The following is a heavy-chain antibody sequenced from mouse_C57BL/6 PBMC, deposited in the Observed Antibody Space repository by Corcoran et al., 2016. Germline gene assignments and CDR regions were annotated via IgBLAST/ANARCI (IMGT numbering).Heavy chain of an antibody. V-gene: IGHV1-80*01. CDR1: GYAFSSYW. Sequence: QVQLQQSGAELVKPGASVKISCKASGYAFSSYWMNWVKQRPGKGLEWIGQIYPGDGDTNSNGKFKGKATLTADKSSSTAYMQLSSLTSEDSAVYFCARKLDYYGLWAMDYWGQGTSVTVSS. CDR3: ARKLDYYGLWAMDY. CDR2: IYPGDGDT. D-gene: IGHD1-1*01. J-gene: IGHJ4*01.